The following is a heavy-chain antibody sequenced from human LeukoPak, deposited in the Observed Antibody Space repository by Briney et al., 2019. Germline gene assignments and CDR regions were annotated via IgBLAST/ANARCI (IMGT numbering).Heavy chain of an antibody. Sequence: QPGRSLRLSCATSGFTFSHYGMHWVRQPPGNGLEWVVVIWSDGTEKYYGDSVKGRFTISRDNSKKTVYLQMNSLRVEDTAIYYCAKDAQRGFDFSNSLESWGQGTLVTVSS. CDR3: AKDAQRGFDFSNSLES. V-gene: IGHV3-33*06. J-gene: IGHJ4*02. D-gene: IGHD4-11*01. CDR2: IWSDGTEK. CDR1: GFTFSHYG.